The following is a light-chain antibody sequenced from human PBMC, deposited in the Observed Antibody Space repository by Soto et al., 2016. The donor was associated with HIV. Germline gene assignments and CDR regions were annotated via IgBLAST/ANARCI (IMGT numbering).Light chain of an antibody. CDR1: QSLVHSDGNTY. V-gene: IGKV2-30*02. CDR3: MQGTLWWT. CDR2: NVS. J-gene: IGKJ1*01. Sequence: IVMTQSPLSLPVTLGQPASISCRSSQSLVHSDGNTYLNWLHQRPGQSPRRLIYNVSNRDSGVPDRFSGSGSGTDFTLKISRVEAEDVGVYYCMQGTLWWTFGQGTKVEI.